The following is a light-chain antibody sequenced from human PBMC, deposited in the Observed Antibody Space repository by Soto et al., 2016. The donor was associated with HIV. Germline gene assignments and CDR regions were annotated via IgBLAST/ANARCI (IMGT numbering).Light chain of an antibody. J-gene: IGKJ1*01. CDR2: KAS. Sequence: DIQMTQSPSTLSASVGDRVTITCRASQSISSWLAWYQQKPGKAPKLLIYKASSLESGVPSRFSGSGSGTEFTLTISSLQPDDFATYYCQQYNSYSRFGQGTKVGIK. CDR1: QSISSW. V-gene: IGKV1-5*03. CDR3: QQYNSYSR.